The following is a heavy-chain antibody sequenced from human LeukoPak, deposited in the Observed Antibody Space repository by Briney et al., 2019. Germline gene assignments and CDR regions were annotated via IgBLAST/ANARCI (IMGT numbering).Heavy chain of an antibody. V-gene: IGHV5-51*01. CDR1: GYSFTSYW. J-gene: IGHJ3*02. Sequence: GESLKISCKGSGYSFTSYWIGWVRQMPGKGLEWMGIIYPGDSDTRYSPSFQGQVTTSADKSISTAYLQWSSLKASDTAMYCCARRKGGYCSGGSCPYGAFDIWGQGTMVTVSS. CDR3: ARRKGGYCSGGSCPYGAFDI. CDR2: IYPGDSDT. D-gene: IGHD2-15*01.